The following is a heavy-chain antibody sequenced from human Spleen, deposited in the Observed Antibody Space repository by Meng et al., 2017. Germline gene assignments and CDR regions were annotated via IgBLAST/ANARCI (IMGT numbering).Heavy chain of an antibody. J-gene: IGHJ5*02. V-gene: IGHV4-4*07. Sequence: QVQPQALAPGLVKPSEPLSPTCTVSGGSISSYYWSWIRQPAGKGLEWIGRIYTSGSTNYNPSLKSRVTMSVDTSKNQFSLKLSSVTAADTAVYYCARWGYYYGSGSPLGGWFDPWGQGTLVTVSS. CDR3: ARWGYYYGSGSPLGGWFDP. D-gene: IGHD3-10*01. CDR1: GGSISSYY. CDR2: IYTSGST.